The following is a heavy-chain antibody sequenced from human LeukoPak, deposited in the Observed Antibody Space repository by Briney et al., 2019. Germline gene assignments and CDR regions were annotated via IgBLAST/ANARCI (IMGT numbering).Heavy chain of an antibody. V-gene: IGHV3-21*01. J-gene: IGHJ3*02. CDR3: ARVEEQQDAFDI. CDR2: ISSSSTSI. CDR1: GFTFSSYN. Sequence: GGSLRLSCAASGFTFSSYNMNWVRQAPGKGLEWVSSISSSSTSISYADSLKGRFTISRDNAKTSLYLQMNSLRGDDTAVYYCARVEEQQDAFDIWGQGTMVTVSS. D-gene: IGHD6-13*01.